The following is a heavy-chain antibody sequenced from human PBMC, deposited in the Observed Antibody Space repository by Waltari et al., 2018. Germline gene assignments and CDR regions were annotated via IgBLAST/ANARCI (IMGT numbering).Heavy chain of an antibody. Sequence: QVQLRQWGAGLLKPSETLSLSRSVSDGSFRGYYWTWIRQPPGKGLEWIGEINHSGSTNYNPSLKSRVTISGDTSTNHFSLKVTSVTAADTAVYYCARDAVAARRDSWGHGTLVTVSS. CDR3: ARDAVAARRDS. CDR2: INHSGST. J-gene: IGHJ5*01. D-gene: IGHD6-19*01. CDR1: DGSFRGYY. V-gene: IGHV4-34*02.